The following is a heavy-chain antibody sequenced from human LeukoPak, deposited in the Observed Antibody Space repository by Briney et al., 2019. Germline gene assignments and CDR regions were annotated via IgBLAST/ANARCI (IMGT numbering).Heavy chain of an antibody. D-gene: IGHD6-13*01. J-gene: IGHJ5*02. V-gene: IGHV4-34*01. CDR1: NGSFSGYY. Sequence: MPSETLSLTCAVYNGSFSGYYWSWIRQPPGKGLEWIGEINHSGSTHYNPSLKSRVTISVDTSKKQFSLKVRSVTAADTAVYYCARKEGGQLVNTRRWFDPWGQGTLVTVSS. CDR2: INHSGST. CDR3: ARKEGGQLVNTRRWFDP.